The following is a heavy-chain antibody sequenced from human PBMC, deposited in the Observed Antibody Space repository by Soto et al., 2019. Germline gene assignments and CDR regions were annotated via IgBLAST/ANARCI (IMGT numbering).Heavy chain of an antibody. CDR3: ARIRITGTSPVVSWSWGLDP. V-gene: IGHV4-30-2*01. CDR2: IYHSGST. D-gene: IGHD1-7*01. J-gene: IGHJ5*02. CDR1: GGSISSSSYY. Sequence: SETLSLTCTVSGGSISSSSYYWSWVRRPPGKGLEWIGYIYHSGSTYYNPSLKSRVTISVDRSKNQFSLKLSSVTAADTAVYYCARIRITGTSPVVSWSWGLDPWGQGTLVTVSS.